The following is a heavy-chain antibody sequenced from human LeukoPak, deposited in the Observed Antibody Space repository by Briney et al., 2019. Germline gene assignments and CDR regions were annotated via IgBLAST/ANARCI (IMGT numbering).Heavy chain of an antibody. D-gene: IGHD5-24*01. CDR1: GGSISSSSYY. CDR3: ARELQFASNWFDP. J-gene: IGHJ5*02. V-gene: IGHV4-39*07. Sequence: SETLSLTCTVSGGSISSSSYYWGWIRQPPGKGLEWIGSIYYSGSTYYNPSLKSRVTISVDTSKNQFSLKLSSVTAADTAVYYCARELQFASNWFDPWGQGTLVTVSS. CDR2: IYYSGST.